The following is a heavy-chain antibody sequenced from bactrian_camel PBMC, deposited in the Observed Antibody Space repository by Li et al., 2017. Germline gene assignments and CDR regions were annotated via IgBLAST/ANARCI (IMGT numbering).Heavy chain of an antibody. Sequence: HVQLVESGGGSVQAGGSLTLSCAASGDTDRRCMGWFRQAPGKKREGVALLHTSEGRATYVDAVRGRFTISQDNAKNMLYLQMNSLKPEDTGMYYCASRRNSYCSIDTLRPTAFVYWGQGTQVTVS. CDR3: ASRRNSYCSIDTLRPTAFVY. CDR2: LHTSEGRA. J-gene: IGHJ6*01. CDR1: GDTDRRC. D-gene: IGHD3*01. V-gene: IGHV3S68*01.